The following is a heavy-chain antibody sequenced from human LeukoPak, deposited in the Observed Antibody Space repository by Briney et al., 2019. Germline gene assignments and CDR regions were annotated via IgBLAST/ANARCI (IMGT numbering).Heavy chain of an antibody. Sequence: SETLSLTCSVFGGSISSSSYYWGWIRQPPGKGLEWIGSIYYSGSTYYNLSLKSRVTISIDTSKNQFSLKLSSVTAADTAVYYCAREDYGADYWGQGTLVTVSS. CDR3: AREDYGADY. CDR2: IYYSGST. V-gene: IGHV4-39*07. J-gene: IGHJ4*02. CDR1: GGSISSSSYY. D-gene: IGHD4-17*01.